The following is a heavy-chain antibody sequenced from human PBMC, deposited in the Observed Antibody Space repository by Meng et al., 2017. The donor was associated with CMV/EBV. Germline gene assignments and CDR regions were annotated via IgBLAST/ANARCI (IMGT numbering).Heavy chain of an antibody. J-gene: IGHJ4*02. Sequence: SAKVSCEASGGTFSSYDISRVRQAPGRGLEWMGGIIPIFGTANYAQKFQGRVTITTDESTSTAYMELSSLRSEDTAVYYCAADYGDYSDYWGQGTLVTVSS. V-gene: IGHV1-69*05. D-gene: IGHD4-17*01. CDR3: AADYGDYSDY. CDR1: GGTFSSYD. CDR2: IIPIFGTA.